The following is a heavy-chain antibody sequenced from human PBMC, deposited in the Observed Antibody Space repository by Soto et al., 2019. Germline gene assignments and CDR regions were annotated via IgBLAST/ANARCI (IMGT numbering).Heavy chain of an antibody. CDR1: GFTFSAYG. D-gene: IGHD2-21*02. CDR3: GKVGDRGGACYWDH. Sequence: EVQLLESGGGLVQPGGSLRLSCAASGFTFSAYGMSWVRQAPGKGLEWVSGISDSGDSTSYADSVKGRFTISRDNSKNTLSLQMNSLRAEDTAVYYCGKVGDRGGACYWDHRGQGTLVSVSS. V-gene: IGHV3-23*01. CDR2: ISDSGDST. J-gene: IGHJ4*02.